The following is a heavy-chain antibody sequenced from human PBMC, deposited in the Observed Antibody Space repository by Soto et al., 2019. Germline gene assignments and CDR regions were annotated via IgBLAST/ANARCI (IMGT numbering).Heavy chain of an antibody. J-gene: IGHJ3*02. CDR3: ARERKTPMVRGVIPHSDAFDI. V-gene: IGHV5-10-1*01. CDR2: IDPSDSYT. CDR1: GYSFTSYW. Sequence: GESLKISCEGSGYSFTSYWISWVRQMPGKGLEWMGRIDPSDSYTNYSPSFQGHVTISADKSISTAYLQWSSLKASDTAMYYCARERKTPMVRGVIPHSDAFDICGQGTMV. D-gene: IGHD3-10*01.